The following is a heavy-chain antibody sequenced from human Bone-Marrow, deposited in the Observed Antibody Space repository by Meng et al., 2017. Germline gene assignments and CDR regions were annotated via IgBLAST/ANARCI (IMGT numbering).Heavy chain of an antibody. J-gene: IGHJ4*02. CDR1: GYTFTGYY. CDR3: ARDEGRGWARLAIEYYFDY. D-gene: IGHD3-16*01. V-gene: IGHV1-18*04. Sequence: ASVKVSCKASGYTFTGYYMHWVRQAPGQGLEWMGWINPNSGNTNYAQKLQGRVTMTTDTSTSTAYMELRSLRSDDTAVYYCARDEGRGWARLAIEYYFDYWGQGTLVTVSS. CDR2: INPNSGNT.